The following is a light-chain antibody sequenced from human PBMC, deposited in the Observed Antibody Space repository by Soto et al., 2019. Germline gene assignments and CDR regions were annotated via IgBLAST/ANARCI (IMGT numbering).Light chain of an antibody. CDR2: SAS. J-gene: IGKJ1*01. CDR3: LQVSSFPRT. V-gene: IGKV1-12*01. Sequence: IQMTQSPSSLSASIGDRVTITCRASQGIGVRLAWFQQKPGKAPQYLIQSASSLQSGVPSRFSGSGSWTEFILTINSQQPEDVAIYYCLQVSSFPRTFGQGTKVEIK. CDR1: QGIGVR.